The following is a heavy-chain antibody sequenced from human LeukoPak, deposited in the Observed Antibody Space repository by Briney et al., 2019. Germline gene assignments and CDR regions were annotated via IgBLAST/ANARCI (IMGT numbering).Heavy chain of an antibody. CDR3: ARGFGNIVVVVAAAYFDY. V-gene: IGHV4-39*01. CDR1: GGSISSSNY. D-gene: IGHD2-15*01. Sequence: SETLSLTCAVSGGSISSSNYWGWIRQPPGKGLEWIGSIYYSGSTYYNPSLKSRVTISVDTSKNQFSLKLSSVTAADTAVYYCARGFGNIVVVVAAAYFDYWGQGTLVTVSS. J-gene: IGHJ4*02. CDR2: IYYSGST.